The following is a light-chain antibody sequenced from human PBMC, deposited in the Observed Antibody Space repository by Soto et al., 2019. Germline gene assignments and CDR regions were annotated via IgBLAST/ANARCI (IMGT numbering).Light chain of an antibody. CDR1: QDISRY. Sequence: DIQLTQSPSFLSASVGDRVTITCRASQDISRYLAWYQQKAGKAPKLLIYAASTLQKGVPSRFSGSVSETDFALTISCLQSNDFATYYCQPLNTYPLFTFGPGTEVDI. J-gene: IGKJ3*01. CDR2: AAS. CDR3: QPLNTYPLFT. V-gene: IGKV1-9*01.